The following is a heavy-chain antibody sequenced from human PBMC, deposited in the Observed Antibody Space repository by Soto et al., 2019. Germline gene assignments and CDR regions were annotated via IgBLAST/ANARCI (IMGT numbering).Heavy chain of an antibody. D-gene: IGHD2-15*01. CDR3: AQYPRTDAEGSTFDY. J-gene: IGHJ4*02. CDR2: IHYSGST. CDR1: GDSISGYY. Sequence: PSETLSLTCTVSGDSISGYYWSWIRQSPGRGLQWIGFIHYSGSTNYNPSLKGRVTMSVDTSKNQFSLQVSSVAAADTAVYFCAQYPRTDAEGSTFDYWGQGALVTVSS. V-gene: IGHV4-59*01.